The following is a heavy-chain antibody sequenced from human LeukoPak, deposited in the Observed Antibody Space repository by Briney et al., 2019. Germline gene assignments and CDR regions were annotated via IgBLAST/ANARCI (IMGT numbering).Heavy chain of an antibody. Sequence: ASVKVSCKASGYAFLDYGISWLRRAPGQGLEWVGWVGPYNGKTQYLQKLQGRVTLTTDTLTNTAFMELTGLSPDDTAIYYCTRDFSAKMATITDIWGQGTLVVVSS. J-gene: IGHJ4*02. V-gene: IGHV1-18*01. CDR3: TRDFSAKMATITDI. CDR2: VGPYNGKT. D-gene: IGHD5-24*01. CDR1: GYAFLDYG.